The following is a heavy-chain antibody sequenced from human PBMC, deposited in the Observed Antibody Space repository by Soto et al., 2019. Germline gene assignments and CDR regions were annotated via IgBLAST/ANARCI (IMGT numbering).Heavy chain of an antibody. Sequence: QVQLVQSGAEVKKPGASVKVSCKASGYTFTGYYIHWVRQAPGQGLEWMGWIDHNSGGTNYAQKFQGRVTMTRDTSISTAYMELSRLRSDDTAVYYCARDDFWSGYYQLGDYWGQGTLVTVSS. CDR2: IDHNSGGT. CDR1: GYTFTGYY. D-gene: IGHD3-3*01. J-gene: IGHJ4*02. CDR3: ARDDFWSGYYQLGDY. V-gene: IGHV1-2*02.